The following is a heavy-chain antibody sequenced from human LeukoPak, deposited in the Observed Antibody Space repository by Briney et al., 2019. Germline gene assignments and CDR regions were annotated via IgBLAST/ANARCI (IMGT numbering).Heavy chain of an antibody. CDR2: ISGSGGST. V-gene: IGHV3-23*01. CDR1: GFTFSSYA. CDR3: AKAATIVVVPAAMAPNWFDP. J-gene: IGHJ5*02. Sequence: GGSLRLSCAASGFTFSSYAMSWVRQAPGKGLEWVSAISGSGGSTYYADSVRGRFTISRDNSKNTLYLQMNSLRAEDTAVYYCAKAATIVVVPAAMAPNWFDPWGQGTLVTVSS. D-gene: IGHD2-2*01.